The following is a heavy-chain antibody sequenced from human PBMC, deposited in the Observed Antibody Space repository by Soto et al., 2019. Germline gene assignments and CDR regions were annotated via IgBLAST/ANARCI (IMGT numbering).Heavy chain of an antibody. D-gene: IGHD3-22*01. CDR3: ARDLDDDNYGMDV. Sequence: QVQLVESGGGVVQPGRSLRLSCAASGFTFSSYAMHWVRQAPGKGLEWVAVISYDGSNKKYADSVKGRFTISRDNSKNTLYLQMNRLRAEDTAVYYCARDLDDDNYGMDVWGQGTTVIVSS. CDR2: ISYDGSNK. CDR1: GFTFSSYA. J-gene: IGHJ6*02. V-gene: IGHV3-30-3*01.